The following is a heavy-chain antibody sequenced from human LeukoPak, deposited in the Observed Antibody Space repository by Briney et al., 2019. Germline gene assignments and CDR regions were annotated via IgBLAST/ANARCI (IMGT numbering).Heavy chain of an antibody. V-gene: IGHV4-59*01. CDR3: ARCSSTSCYYDY. Sequence: KTSETLSPTCTVSGGSISSYYWSWIRQPPGKGLEWIGYIYYSGSTNYNPSLKSRVTISVDTSKNQFSLKLSSVTAADTAVYYCARCSSTSCYYDYWGQGTLVTVSS. CDR1: GGSISSYY. D-gene: IGHD2-2*01. CDR2: IYYSGST. J-gene: IGHJ4*02.